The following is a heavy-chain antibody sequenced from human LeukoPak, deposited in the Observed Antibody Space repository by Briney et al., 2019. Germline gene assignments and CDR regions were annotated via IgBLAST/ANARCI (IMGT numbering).Heavy chain of an antibody. Sequence: SETLSLTCSVSGGSISSDYWSWIRQPPGKGLEWIGYIYYSGSTYYNPSLKSRVTISVDTSKNQFSLKLSSVTAADTAVYYCARQIGYSSSRQLYYYYYGMDVWGQGTTVTVSS. V-gene: IGHV4-59*04. D-gene: IGHD6-13*01. CDR3: ARQIGYSSSRQLYYYYYGMDV. CDR1: GGSISSDY. CDR2: IYYSGST. J-gene: IGHJ6*02.